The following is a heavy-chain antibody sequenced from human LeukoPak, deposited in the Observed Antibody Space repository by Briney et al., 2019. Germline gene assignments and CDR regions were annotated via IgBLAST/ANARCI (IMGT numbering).Heavy chain of an antibody. CDR1: GYTFTGYY. V-gene: IGHV1-2*02. CDR3: ARADSVPAGDYHYWCMDV. D-gene: IGHD2-2*01. Sequence: ASVKVSCKASGYTFTGYYMHWVRQDLRQGLQWMGWINPNSGGTDYAQKFQGRVTMTRDTSIRTVYMELSSLRSDDTAVYYCARADSVPAGDYHYWCMDVWGKGTTVTVSS. CDR2: INPNSGGT. J-gene: IGHJ6*03.